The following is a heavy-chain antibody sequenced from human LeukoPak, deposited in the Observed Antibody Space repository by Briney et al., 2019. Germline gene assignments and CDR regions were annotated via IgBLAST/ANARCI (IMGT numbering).Heavy chain of an antibody. CDR2: IYTSGST. V-gene: IGHV4-61*02. D-gene: IGHD3-10*01. CDR1: GGSISSGSYY. J-gene: IGHJ6*03. Sequence: SETLSLTCTVSGGSISSGSYYWSWIRQPAGKGLEWIGRIYTSGSTNYNPSLKSRVTISVDTSKNQFSLKLSSVTAADTAVYYCARANIIGGYYYYMDVWGKGTTVTVSS. CDR3: ARANIIGGYYYYMDV.